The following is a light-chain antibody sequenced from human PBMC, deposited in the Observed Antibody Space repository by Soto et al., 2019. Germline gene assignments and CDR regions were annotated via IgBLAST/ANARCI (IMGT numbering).Light chain of an antibody. J-gene: IGKJ1*01. V-gene: IGKV3-20*01. CDR2: GAS. CDR3: QQYGSSGT. CDR1: QSVSNNY. Sequence: VLTQSPATLSLSQGGRATLSCRASQSVSNNYLAWYQQKPGEAPRLLIYGASNRATGIPDRFSGSGSGTDFTLTISRLEPEDFAVYYCQQYGSSGTFGQGTKVDIK.